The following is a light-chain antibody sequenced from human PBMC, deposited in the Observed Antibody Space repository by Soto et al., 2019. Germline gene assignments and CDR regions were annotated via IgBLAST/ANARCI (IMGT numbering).Light chain of an antibody. J-gene: IGLJ7*01. Sequence: QSALPQTPSASGSPGQSVTISCTGSSDDIGGYDYVSWYQQRPGKAPKLVIYEVTKRPSGVPDRFSGSKSGSTASLTVSGLQADDEADYYCASYAGTRLFVFGSGTQLTVL. CDR1: SDDIGGYDY. CDR2: EVT. V-gene: IGLV2-8*01. CDR3: ASYAGTRLFV.